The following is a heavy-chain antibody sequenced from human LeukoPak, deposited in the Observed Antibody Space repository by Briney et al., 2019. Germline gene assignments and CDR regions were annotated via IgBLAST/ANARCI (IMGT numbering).Heavy chain of an antibody. CDR1: GYTFTGYY. J-gene: IGHJ4*02. CDR2: INPNSDDT. D-gene: IGHD3-9*01. Sequence: GASVKVSCKASGYTFTGYYIHWVRQAPGQGLEWMGWINPNSDDTSLAQRFQGRVTMTRDTSISTAYMELSRLRSDDTAVYYCARANVFTGYYILDHWGQGTLVTVSS. V-gene: IGHV1-2*02. CDR3: ARANVFTGYYILDH.